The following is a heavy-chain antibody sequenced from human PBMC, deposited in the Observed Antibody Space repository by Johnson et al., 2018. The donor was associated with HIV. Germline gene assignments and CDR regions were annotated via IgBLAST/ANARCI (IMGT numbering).Heavy chain of an antibody. CDR2: IKQDGSEK. V-gene: IGHV3-7*02. CDR1: GFIFSVYW. CDR3: ARGGKRVMAAFDI. J-gene: IGHJ3*02. D-gene: IGHD3-16*01. Sequence: VLLVESGGGLVQPGGSLRLSCAASGFIFSVYWMSWVRQAPGKGLEWVANIKQDGSEKYYVDSVKGRFTISRDNAKNSLYLQMNSLRAEDTAVYYCARGGKRVMAAFDIWGQGTMVTVSS.